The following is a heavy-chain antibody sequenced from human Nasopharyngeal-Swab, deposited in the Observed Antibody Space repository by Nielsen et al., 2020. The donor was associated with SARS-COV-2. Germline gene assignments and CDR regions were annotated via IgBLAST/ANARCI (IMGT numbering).Heavy chain of an antibody. CDR3: ARESVVTGMDDATDI. CDR1: GFPFRNYY. Sequence: GESLKTPCAAPGFPFRNYYMTWVRQPPGKGLEWVANIKHGVSEKFYVDSVKGRFTISRDDAKNSVYLQVNSLRAEDTAVYYCARESVVTGMDDATDIWGQGTMVTVSS. D-gene: IGHD2-21*02. CDR2: IKHGVSEK. J-gene: IGHJ3*02. V-gene: IGHV3-7*04.